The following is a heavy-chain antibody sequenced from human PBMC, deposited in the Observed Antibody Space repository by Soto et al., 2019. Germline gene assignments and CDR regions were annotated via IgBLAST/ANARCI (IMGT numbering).Heavy chain of an antibody. D-gene: IGHD3-3*01. CDR2: ISGSGGST. J-gene: IGHJ4*02. V-gene: IGHV3-23*01. Sequence: LRLSCAASGFTLSSYAMSWVRQAPGKGLEWVSAISGSGGSTYYADSVKGRFTISRDNSKNTLYLQMNSLRAEDTAVYYCAKDQELDFWSGYYYFDYWGQGTLVTVSS. CDR3: AKDQELDFWSGYYYFDY. CDR1: GFTLSSYA.